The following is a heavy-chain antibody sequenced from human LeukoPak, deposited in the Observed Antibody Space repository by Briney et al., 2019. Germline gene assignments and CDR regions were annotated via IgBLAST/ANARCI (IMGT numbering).Heavy chain of an antibody. J-gene: IGHJ5*02. D-gene: IGHD3-3*01. V-gene: IGHV4-59*01. CDR3: ARSPITTFAVVTGCDP. CDR2: IYYSGST. CDR1: GGSISSYY. Sequence: SSETLSLTCTVSGGSISSYYWSWIRQPPGRGLEWIVYIYYSGSTNYNPSLKSRVTISVDTSKNQFSLKLSSVTAADTAVYYCARSPITTFAVVTGCDPWGQGTLVTVSS.